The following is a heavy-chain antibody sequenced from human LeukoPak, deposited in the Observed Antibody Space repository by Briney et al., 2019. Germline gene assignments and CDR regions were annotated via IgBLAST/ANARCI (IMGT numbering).Heavy chain of an antibody. CDR3: ARGRGVPATTSYYFDY. CDR1: GGSISSYY. CDR2: IYYSGST. D-gene: IGHD2-2*01. J-gene: IGHJ4*02. V-gene: IGHV4-59*01. Sequence: SETLSLTCTVSGGSISSYYWSWIRQPPGRGLEWIGYIYYSGSTNYNPSLTSRVTISVDASKNQFSLKLSSVTAADTAVYYCARGRGVPATTSYYFDYWGQGTLVTVSS.